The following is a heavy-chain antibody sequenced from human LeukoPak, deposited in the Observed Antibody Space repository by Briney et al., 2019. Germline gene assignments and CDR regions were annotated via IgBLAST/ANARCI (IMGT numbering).Heavy chain of an antibody. Sequence: GRSLRLSCAASGFNFRNYDMHWVRQAAGKGLEWEASIRSDANNKYYADSVKGRFTISRDNAKNTLFLQMNSLRAEDTAVYYCARAYYFDTTGHDSDALDIWGRGTMVTVSS. J-gene: IGHJ3*02. CDR2: IRSDANNK. V-gene: IGHV3-33*01. CDR3: ARAYYFDTTGHDSDALDI. CDR1: GFNFRNYD. D-gene: IGHD3-22*01.